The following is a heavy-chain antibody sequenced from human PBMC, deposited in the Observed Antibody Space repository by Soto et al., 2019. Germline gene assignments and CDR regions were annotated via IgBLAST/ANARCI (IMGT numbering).Heavy chain of an antibody. V-gene: IGHV4-31*03. J-gene: IGHJ5*02. D-gene: IGHD2-2*01. Sequence: PSDTLSLTCTVSGGSISSGGYYWSWLRQHPGKGLEWIGYIYYSGTTYYNPSLKSRVTISVDTSKNQFSLKLSSVSAADTALYYCARCSLVVVPAPGFDPWGRGTLVTVSS. CDR1: GGSISSGGYY. CDR2: IYYSGTT. CDR3: ARCSLVVVPAPGFDP.